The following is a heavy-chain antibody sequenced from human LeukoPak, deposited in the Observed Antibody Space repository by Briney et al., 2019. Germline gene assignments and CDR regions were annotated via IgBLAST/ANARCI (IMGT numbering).Heavy chain of an antibody. D-gene: IGHD3-22*01. J-gene: IGHJ4*02. CDR2: IYYSGST. V-gene: IGHV4-39*01. Sequence: ASESLSLTSTVSGGSISSSSYYWGWNRQPPGKGLEWIGSIYYSGSTYYSPSLKSRVTISVDTSKNQYSLKLSSVTAADTAVYYCSTYYYDSSGYSSFDYWGQGTLVSVSS. CDR1: GGSISSSSYY. CDR3: STYYYDSSGYSSFDY.